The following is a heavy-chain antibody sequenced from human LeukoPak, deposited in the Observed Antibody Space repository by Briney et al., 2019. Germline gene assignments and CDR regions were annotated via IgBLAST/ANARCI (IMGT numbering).Heavy chain of an antibody. D-gene: IGHD6-19*01. CDR1: GGSFSGYY. CDR2: INHSGST. Sequence: SETLSLTCAVYGGSFSGYYWSWIRQPPGKGLEWIGEINHSGSTNYNPSLKSRVTISVDRSKNQFSLKLSSVTAADTAVYYCARTSAVAIGNWFDPWGQGTLVTVSS. J-gene: IGHJ5*02. V-gene: IGHV4-34*01. CDR3: ARTSAVAIGNWFDP.